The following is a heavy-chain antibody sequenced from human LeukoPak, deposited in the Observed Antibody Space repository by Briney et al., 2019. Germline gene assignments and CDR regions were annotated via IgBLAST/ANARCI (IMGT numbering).Heavy chain of an antibody. CDR2: IKQDGSEK. V-gene: IGHV3-7*03. Sequence: GGSLRLSCAASGFTFSSYWMSWVRQAPGKELEWVANIKQDGSEKYYVDSVKGRFTISRDNSNNTVFLQMNSVRVEDTAVYYCARVWFGYFFQWGQGALVTVSS. CDR1: GFTFSSYW. CDR3: ARVWFGYFFQ. J-gene: IGHJ4*02. D-gene: IGHD3-10*01.